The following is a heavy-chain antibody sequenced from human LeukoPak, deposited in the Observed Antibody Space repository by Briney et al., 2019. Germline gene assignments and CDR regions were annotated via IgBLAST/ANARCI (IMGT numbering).Heavy chain of an antibody. CDR3: ARATASYYYGSGSYSGFDY. CDR2: IYYSGST. V-gene: IGHV4-59*12. D-gene: IGHD3-10*01. J-gene: IGHJ4*02. CDR1: GGSISNKY. Sequence: PSETLSLTCPVSGGSISNKYWSWIRQPPGKGLEWIGRIYYSGSTYYNPSLKSRVTISVDTSKNQFSLKLSSVTAADTAVYYCARATASYYYGSGSYSGFDYWGQGTLVTVSS.